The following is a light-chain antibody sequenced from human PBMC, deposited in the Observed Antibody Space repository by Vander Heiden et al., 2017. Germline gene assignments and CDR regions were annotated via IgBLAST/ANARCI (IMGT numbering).Light chain of an antibody. V-gene: IGLV3-9*01. CDR1: NIGSKF. J-gene: IGLJ2*01. Sequence: SNDLTQPLSVSVALGQTATLSCGGNNIGSKFVHWYQLRPGQAPVLVIARDSVRPSGIPERFSGSDSGNTATLTISRAQAGDEAVYYCQVWDTNTVLFGGGTKLTVL. CDR2: RDS. CDR3: QVWDTNTVL.